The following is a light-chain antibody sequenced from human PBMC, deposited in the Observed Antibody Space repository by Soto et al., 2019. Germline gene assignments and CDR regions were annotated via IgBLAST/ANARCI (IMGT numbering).Light chain of an antibody. J-gene: IGKJ2*01. V-gene: IGKV1-5*03. CDR1: QGVSNW. Sequence: DIQMTQSPSIISASVGDRVTITCRASQGVSNWLAWYQQKSGKAPNLLIYMASTLVSGVPSTFSGSGSGTEFTLTINSLQPDDFATYYCLQFASYPYTFGQGTKLEIK. CDR3: LQFASYPYT. CDR2: MAS.